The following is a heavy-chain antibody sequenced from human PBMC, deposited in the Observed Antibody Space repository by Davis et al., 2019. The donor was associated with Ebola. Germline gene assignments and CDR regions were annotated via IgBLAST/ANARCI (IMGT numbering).Heavy chain of an antibody. CDR3: ARSYSSSWYGDYYGMDV. V-gene: IGHV3-30-3*01. CDR1: GFTFSSYA. D-gene: IGHD6-13*01. CDR2: ISYDGSNK. J-gene: IGHJ6*02. Sequence: PGGSLRLSCAASGFTFSSYAMHWVRQAPGKGLEWVAVISYDGSNKYYADSVKGRFTISRDNSKNTLYLQMNSLRAEDTAVYYCARSYSSSWYGDYYGMDVWGQGTTVTVSS.